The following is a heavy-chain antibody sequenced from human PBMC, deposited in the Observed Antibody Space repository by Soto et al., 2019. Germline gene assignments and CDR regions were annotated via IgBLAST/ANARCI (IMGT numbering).Heavy chain of an antibody. CDR2: ISGSGGST. Sequence: GGSLRLSCAASGFTFSSYAMSWVRQAPGKGLEGGSAISGSGGSTYYADSVKGRFTISRDNSKNALYLQMSSLRAEDTAVYYCAKDRPYGDYDYWGQGTLVTVSS. CDR3: AKDRPYGDYDY. V-gene: IGHV3-23*01. D-gene: IGHD4-17*01. CDR1: GFTFSSYA. J-gene: IGHJ4*02.